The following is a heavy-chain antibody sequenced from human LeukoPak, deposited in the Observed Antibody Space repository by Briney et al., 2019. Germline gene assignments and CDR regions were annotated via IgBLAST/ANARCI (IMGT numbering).Heavy chain of an antibody. CDR1: GLTFSASD. V-gene: IGHV3-15*01. Sequence: GGSLKLSCVVSGLTFSASDVHWVRQAPGKGLEWVGRIKSKTDGGTTDYAAPVKGRFTISRDDSKNTLYLQMNSLKTEDTAVYYCTTDGSGWSYWGQGTLVTVSS. D-gene: IGHD6-19*01. CDR3: TTDGSGWSY. CDR2: IKSKTDGGTT. J-gene: IGHJ4*02.